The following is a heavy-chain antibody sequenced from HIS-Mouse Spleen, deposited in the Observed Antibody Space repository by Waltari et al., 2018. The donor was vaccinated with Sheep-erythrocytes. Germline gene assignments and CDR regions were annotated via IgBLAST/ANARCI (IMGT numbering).Heavy chain of an antibody. J-gene: IGHJ4*02. D-gene: IGHD1-26*01. V-gene: IGHV3-21*01. CDR2: ISSSSSYI. CDR1: GFTFSSYS. CDR3: ARVASGATFDY. Sequence: EVQLVESGGGLVKPGGSLRLSCAASGFTFSSYSMNFARQAPGKGLEWVSSISSSSSYIYYADSVKGRFTISRDNAKNSLYLQMNSLRAEDTAVYYCARVASGATFDYWGQGTLVTVSS.